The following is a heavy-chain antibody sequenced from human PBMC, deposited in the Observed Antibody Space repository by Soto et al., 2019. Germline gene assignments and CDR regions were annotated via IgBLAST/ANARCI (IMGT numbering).Heavy chain of an antibody. Sequence: PSHILFHTCSPSGSAMSNGPYSRTWIRQPPGKGLECIGYIYHSGSTYYNPSLKSRVTISVDRSKNQFSLKLSSVTAADTAVYYCATVDCTGGSCYFDYWGQG. J-gene: IGHJ4*02. CDR1: GSAMSNGPYS. D-gene: IGHD2-8*02. V-gene: IGHV4-30-2*01. CDR3: ATVDCTGGSCYFDY. CDR2: IYHSGST.